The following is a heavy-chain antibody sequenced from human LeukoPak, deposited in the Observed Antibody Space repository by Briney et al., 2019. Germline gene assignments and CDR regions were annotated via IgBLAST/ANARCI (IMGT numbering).Heavy chain of an antibody. D-gene: IGHD6-13*01. CDR3: ARAQDSRFDY. CDR2: ISSSSSYI. Sequence: PGGSLRLSCAASGFTFSSYSMNWVHQAPGKGLEWVSSISSSSSYIYYADSVKGRFTISRDNAKNSLYLQMNSLRAEDTAVYYCARAQDSRFDYWGQGTLVTVSS. J-gene: IGHJ4*02. V-gene: IGHV3-21*01. CDR1: GFTFSSYS.